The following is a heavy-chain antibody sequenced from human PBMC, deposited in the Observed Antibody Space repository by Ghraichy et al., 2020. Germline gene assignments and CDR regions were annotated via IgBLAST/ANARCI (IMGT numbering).Heavy chain of an antibody. CDR3: ARETYYYDSSGYYYFDY. V-gene: IGHV3-66*02. CDR2: IYSGGST. D-gene: IGHD3-22*01. Sequence: GESLNISCAASGFTVSSNYMSWVRQAPGKGLEWVSVIYSGGSTYYADSVKGRFTISRDNSKNTLYLQMNSLRAEDTAVYYCARETYYYDSSGYYYFDYWGQGTLVTVSS. J-gene: IGHJ4*02. CDR1: GFTVSSNY.